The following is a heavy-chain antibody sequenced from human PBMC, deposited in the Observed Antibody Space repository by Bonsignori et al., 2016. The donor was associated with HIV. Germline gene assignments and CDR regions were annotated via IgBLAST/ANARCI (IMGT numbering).Heavy chain of an antibody. CDR2: INHSGST. Sequence: VRQMPGKGLEWIGEINHSGSTNYNPSLKSRVTISVDTSKNQFSLKLSSVTAADTAVYYCARSGILYYYYYYMDVWGKGTTVTVSS. CDR3: ARSGILYYYYYYMDV. D-gene: IGHD6-25*01. V-gene: IGHV4-34*01. J-gene: IGHJ6*03.